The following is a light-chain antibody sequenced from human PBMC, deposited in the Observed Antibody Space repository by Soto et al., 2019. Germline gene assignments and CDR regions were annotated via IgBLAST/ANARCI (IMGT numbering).Light chain of an antibody. Sequence: DIQMTQSPSTLFGSVGDRVTITCRASQTISSWLAWYQQKPGKAPNLLIYKASTLESGVPSRFSGSGSGTEFTLTLSSLQPDDSATYYCQQYDSFPRTFGQGTKVDIK. CDR3: QQYDSFPRT. J-gene: IGKJ1*01. CDR2: KAS. V-gene: IGKV1-5*03. CDR1: QTISSW.